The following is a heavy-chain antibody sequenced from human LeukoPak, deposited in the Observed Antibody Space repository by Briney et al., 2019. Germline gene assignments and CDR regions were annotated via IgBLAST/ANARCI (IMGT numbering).Heavy chain of an antibody. V-gene: IGHV4-34*01. CDR3: ARGPSLWYDFCSGYYRVGDNWFDP. CDR1: GGSFSGYY. CDR2: INHIGST. J-gene: IGHJ5*02. Sequence: SETLSLTWAVDGGSFSGYYWSWIRQPPGKGLEWIGEINHIGSTNYHPSFKSRVTISVDTSKNQFALKLSSVTAADTAVYYCARGPSLWYDFCSGYYRVGDNWFDPWGQGTLVTVSS. D-gene: IGHD3-3*01.